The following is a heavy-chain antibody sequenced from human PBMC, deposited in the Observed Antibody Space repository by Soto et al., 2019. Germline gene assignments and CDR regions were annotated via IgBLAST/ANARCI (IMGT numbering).Heavy chain of an antibody. CDR2: ISYDGSDK. V-gene: IGHV3-30*03. CDR3: TRPKNELRFYSYNGIDV. J-gene: IGHJ6*02. Sequence: PGGSLRLSCAASGLTFSDYGMHWVRQAPGTGLEWVAVISYDGSDKYYADSVKGRFTISRDNSKNRLYLQMNSLRAEDTAVYYCTRPKNELRFYSYNGIDVWGQGTTVTVSS. D-gene: IGHD5-12*01. CDR1: GLTFSDYG.